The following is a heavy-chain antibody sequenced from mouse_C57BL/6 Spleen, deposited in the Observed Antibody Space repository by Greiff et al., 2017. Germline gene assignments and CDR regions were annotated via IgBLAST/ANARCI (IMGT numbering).Heavy chain of an antibody. CDR3: ARRPNYGSSPFDY. CDR2: IDPSDSYT. J-gene: IGHJ2*01. V-gene: IGHV1-50*01. D-gene: IGHD1-1*01. Sequence: QVHVKQSGAELVKPGASVKLSCKASGYTFTSYWMQWVKQRPGQGLEWIGEIDPSDSYTNYNQKFKGKATLTVDTSSSTAYMQLSSLTSEDSAVYYCARRPNYGSSPFDYWGQGTTLTVSS. CDR1: GYTFTSYW.